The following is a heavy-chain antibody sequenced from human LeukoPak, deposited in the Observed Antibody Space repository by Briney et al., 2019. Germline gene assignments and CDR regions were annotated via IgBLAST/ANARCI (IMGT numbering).Heavy chain of an antibody. J-gene: IGHJ6*03. D-gene: IGHD6-13*01. CDR2: IRYDGSSK. Sequence: GGSLRLSCAASGFTFSSYGMHWVRQAPGKGLEWVAFIRYDGSSKYYADSVKGRFTISRDNSKNTLYLQMNSLRAEDTAVYYCAKVRGQQLRTGYMDVWGKGTTVTVSS. V-gene: IGHV3-30*02. CDR1: GFTFSSYG. CDR3: AKVRGQQLRTGYMDV.